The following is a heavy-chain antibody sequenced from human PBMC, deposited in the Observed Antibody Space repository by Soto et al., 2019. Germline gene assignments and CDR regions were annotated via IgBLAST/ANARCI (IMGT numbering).Heavy chain of an antibody. J-gene: IGHJ4*02. V-gene: IGHV4-59*01. CDR2: ISYSGST. CDR1: SRAMCIYY. CDR3: ARADPDASVGY. Sequence: PSVTLALTSAFGSRAMCIYYWTWLRQSPGRGLEWIGYISYSGSTYYNPSLKSRVTISADTSKNQFSLRMNSMIAADTAVYYCARADPDASVGYWGQG. D-gene: IGHD2-15*01.